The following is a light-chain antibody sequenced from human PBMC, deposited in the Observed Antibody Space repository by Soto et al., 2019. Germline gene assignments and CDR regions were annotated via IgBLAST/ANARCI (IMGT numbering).Light chain of an antibody. V-gene: IGKV3-20*01. J-gene: IGKJ1*01. CDR3: QQYAGSPGT. CDR1: QSVSSSY. Sequence: EIVLTQSPGTLSLSPGERATLSCRASQSVSSSYLAWYQQKPGQAPRLLIYGASSRATGIPDRFSGSGSGTDFTLTISRLEPEDFAVYYCQQYAGSPGTFGQGTKVEIK. CDR2: GAS.